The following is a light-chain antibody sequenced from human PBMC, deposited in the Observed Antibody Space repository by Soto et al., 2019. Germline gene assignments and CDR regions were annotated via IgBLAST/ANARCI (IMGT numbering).Light chain of an antibody. V-gene: IGLV1-44*01. CDR1: SSHIGSNT. Sequence: QSVLTQPPSASGTPGQRVTISCSGSSSHIGSNTVNWYQQLPGTAPKLLIYSYNHRPSGVPDRFSGSKSGTSASLAISGLQSEEEADYYFAAWDDSLNGLRFGTGTKVTVL. J-gene: IGLJ1*01. CDR3: AAWDDSLNGLR. CDR2: SYN.